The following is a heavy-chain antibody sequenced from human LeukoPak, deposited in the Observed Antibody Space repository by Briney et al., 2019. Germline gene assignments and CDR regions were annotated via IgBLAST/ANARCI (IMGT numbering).Heavy chain of an antibody. V-gene: IGHV4-4*02. CDR3: ARKDYGSGSFSRSFGF. CDR1: GDSISSSNW. D-gene: IGHD3-10*01. J-gene: IGHJ4*02. CDR2: IYHSGST. Sequence: PSETLSLTCAVSGDSISSSNWWSWVRQPPEKGLEWIGEIYHSGSTNYNPSLKSRVTISVDKSKNQFSLKLTSVTAADTAVYYCARKDYGSGSFSRSFGFWGQGTLVTVSS.